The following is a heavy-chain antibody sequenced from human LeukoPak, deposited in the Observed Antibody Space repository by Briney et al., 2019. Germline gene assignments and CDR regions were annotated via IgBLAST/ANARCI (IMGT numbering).Heavy chain of an antibody. CDR3: ARGYYGSGSYFGPFDY. CDR1: GFTFSSYG. Sequence: GGSLRLSCAASGFTFSSYGMSWVRQAPGKGLGWVSAISGSGGSTYYADSVKGRFTISRDNSKSTLYLQMNSLRAEDTAVYYCARGYYGSGSYFGPFDYWGQGTLVTVSS. V-gene: IGHV3-23*01. CDR2: ISGSGGST. D-gene: IGHD3-10*01. J-gene: IGHJ4*02.